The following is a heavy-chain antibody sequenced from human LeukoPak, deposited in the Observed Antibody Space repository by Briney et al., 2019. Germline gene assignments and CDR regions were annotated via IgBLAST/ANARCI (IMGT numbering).Heavy chain of an antibody. CDR2: MNPKSGNT. Sequence: ASVKVSCKASGYTFTSYDINWVRQATGQGLEWMGWMNPKSGNTGYVQKFQGRVTMTRNTSISIAYMELSSLRSEDTAVYYCARTSSGWIAHYNWFDPWGQGTLVTVSS. D-gene: IGHD6-19*01. V-gene: IGHV1-8*01. CDR3: ARTSSGWIAHYNWFDP. CDR1: GYTFTSYD. J-gene: IGHJ5*02.